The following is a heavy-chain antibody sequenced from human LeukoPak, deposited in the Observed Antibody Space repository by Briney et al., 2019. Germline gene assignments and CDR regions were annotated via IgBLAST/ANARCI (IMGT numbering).Heavy chain of an antibody. CDR3: ARGYCSGDCFTLFDY. Sequence: ASEKVSCKASGYMFTGYYMHWVRQAPGRRLESIVWINPNSGGRKYAQKFQGRVTMTRESSIRTAYMELSSLRSDDTAVYYCARGYCSGDCFTLFDYWGKGTLVTVSS. CDR2: INPNSGGR. J-gene: IGHJ4*02. V-gene: IGHV1-2*02. CDR1: GYMFTGYY. D-gene: IGHD2-21*02.